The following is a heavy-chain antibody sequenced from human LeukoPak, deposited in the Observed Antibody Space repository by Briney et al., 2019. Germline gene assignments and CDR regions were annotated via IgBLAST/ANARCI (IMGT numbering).Heavy chain of an antibody. Sequence: GGSLRLSCAASGFTFSDYYMSWIRQAPGKGLEWVSYISSSGSTIYYADSVKGRFTISRDNAKNSLYLQMNSLRAEDTAVYYCARGRRATIFGVVSSAFDIWGQGTMVTVSS. CDR1: GFTFSDYY. V-gene: IGHV3-11*04. J-gene: IGHJ3*02. CDR3: ARGRRATIFGVVSSAFDI. CDR2: ISSSGSTI. D-gene: IGHD3-3*01.